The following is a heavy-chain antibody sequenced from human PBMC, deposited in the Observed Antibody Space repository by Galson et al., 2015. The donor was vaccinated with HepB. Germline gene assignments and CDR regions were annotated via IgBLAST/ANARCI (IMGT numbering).Heavy chain of an antibody. CDR2: ISAYNGNT. Sequence: SVKVSCKASGYTFTSYGISWVRQAPGQGLEWMGWISAYNGNTNYAQKLQGRVTMTTDTSTSTAYMELSSLRSEDTAVYYCARRRVYCSGGSCHLPLDYWGQGTLVTVSS. CDR3: ARRRVYCSGGSCHLPLDY. CDR1: GYTFTSYG. J-gene: IGHJ4*02. D-gene: IGHD2-15*01. V-gene: IGHV1-18*04.